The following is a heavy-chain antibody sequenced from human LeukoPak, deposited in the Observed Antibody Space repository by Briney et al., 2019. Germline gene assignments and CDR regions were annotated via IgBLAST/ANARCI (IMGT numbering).Heavy chain of an antibody. Sequence: PGGSLRLSCAASRFTFSSYAMSWVRQAPGKGLEWVSTISDGGTRTYYADSVKGRFTISRDNSKNTVYLQMNSLRAEDTALYYCAKIAHYHFDSRGQGTLVTVSS. J-gene: IGHJ4*02. CDR1: RFTFSSYA. D-gene: IGHD4/OR15-4a*01. CDR2: ISDGGTRT. CDR3: AKIAHYHFDS. V-gene: IGHV3-23*01.